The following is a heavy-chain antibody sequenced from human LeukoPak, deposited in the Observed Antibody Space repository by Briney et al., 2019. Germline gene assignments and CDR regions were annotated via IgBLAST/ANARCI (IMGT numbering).Heavy chain of an antibody. Sequence: GLEWIGYIYYSRSTYYNPSLKSRVTISVDTSKYQFSLKLSSVTAADTAVYYCARGTLRHFDYWGQGTLVTVS. D-gene: IGHD2-15*01. CDR3: ARGTLRHFDY. V-gene: IGHV4-28*01. CDR2: IYYSRST. J-gene: IGHJ4*02.